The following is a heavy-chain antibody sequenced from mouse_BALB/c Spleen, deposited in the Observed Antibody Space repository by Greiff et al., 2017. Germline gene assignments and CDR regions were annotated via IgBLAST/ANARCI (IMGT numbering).Heavy chain of an antibody. CDR2: IWSGGST. D-gene: IGHD2-4*01. V-gene: IGHV2-2*02. Sequence: VMLVESGPGLVQPSQSLSITCTVSGFSLTSYGVHWVRQSPGKGLEWLGVIWSGGSTDYNAAFISRLSISKDNSKSQVFFKMNSLQANDTAIYYCAREREFYDYGFAYWGQGTLVTVSA. J-gene: IGHJ3*01. CDR1: GFSLTSYG. CDR3: AREREFYDYGFAY.